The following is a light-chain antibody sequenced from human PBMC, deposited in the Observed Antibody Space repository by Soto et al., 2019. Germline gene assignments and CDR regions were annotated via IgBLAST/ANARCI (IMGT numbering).Light chain of an antibody. Sequence: QSALTQPASVSGSPGQSITISCTGTNSDVGAYPYASWYQQHPGNAPKLLIYEVADRPSGVSDRFSGSKSGNTASLTISALQAEDEAVYYCSSYATSGTNVIFGGGTKLTVL. CDR3: SSYATSGTNVI. CDR2: EVA. J-gene: IGLJ2*01. CDR1: NSDVGAYPY. V-gene: IGLV2-14*03.